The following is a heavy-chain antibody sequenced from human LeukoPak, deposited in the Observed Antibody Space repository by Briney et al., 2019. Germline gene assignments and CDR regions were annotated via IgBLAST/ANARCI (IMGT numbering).Heavy chain of an antibody. J-gene: IGHJ6*02. V-gene: IGHV3-53*01. D-gene: IGHD2-8*02. Sequence: PGGSLRLSCAASGFTLSSNYMSWVRAAPGEGLEWVSVIYSGGSTYYADSVKGRFTISRDNSKNTLYLQMNSLRAEDTAVYYCARYWVGYGMDVWGQGTTVTVSS. CDR1: GFTLSSNY. CDR3: ARYWVGYGMDV. CDR2: IYSGGST.